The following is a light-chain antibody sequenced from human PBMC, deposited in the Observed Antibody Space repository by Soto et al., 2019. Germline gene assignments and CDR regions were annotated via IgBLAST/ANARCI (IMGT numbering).Light chain of an antibody. Sequence: QSALTQPASVSGSPGQSITISCTGTSSDVGGYTYVSWYQQHPGKAPKLMIYEVSERPSGVSDRFSGSKSGNTASLTISGLQAEDEADYYCSSYTSSDTVIFGGGTQLTVL. CDR1: SSDVGGYTY. J-gene: IGLJ2*01. CDR2: EVS. CDR3: SSYTSSDTVI. V-gene: IGLV2-14*01.